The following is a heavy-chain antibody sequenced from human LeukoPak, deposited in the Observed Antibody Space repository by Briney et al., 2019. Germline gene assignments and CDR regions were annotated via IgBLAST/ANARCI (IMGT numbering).Heavy chain of an antibody. CDR1: GFTFSSYA. Sequence: PGGSLRLSCAASGFTFSSYAMSWVRQAPGKGLEWVSGISDSGGNTYYAGSVKGRFTISRDNSKNMLYLQMNSLRAEDMAVYYCAKKIPTSFDPWGQGTLVTVSS. CDR2: ISDSGGNT. CDR3: AKKIPTSFDP. V-gene: IGHV3-23*01. J-gene: IGHJ5*02.